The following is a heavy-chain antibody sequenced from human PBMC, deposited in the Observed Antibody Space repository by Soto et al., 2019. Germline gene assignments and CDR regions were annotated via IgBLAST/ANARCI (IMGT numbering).Heavy chain of an antibody. CDR1: GYTLTDYY. V-gene: IGHV1-2*02. CDR3: ARSSGSYSYYGMDV. Sequence: QVQLAQSGAEVKKPGASVKFSCKASGYTLTDYYIHWVRQAPGRGLEWMRWINPKTGDTYSAQNFQGRVTTTRDTSIDTGYMEVSRLQSDDTAVYYCARSSGSYSYYGMDVWGQGTTLTVSS. J-gene: IGHJ6*02. CDR2: INPKTGDT. D-gene: IGHD1-26*01.